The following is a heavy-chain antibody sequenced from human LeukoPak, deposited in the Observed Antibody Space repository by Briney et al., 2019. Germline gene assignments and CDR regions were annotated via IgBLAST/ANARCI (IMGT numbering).Heavy chain of an antibody. Sequence: GASVKVSCKASGYTFTSYYIHWVRQAPGQGLEWMGLINPSGGSTNYAQKFQGRVTMTRDASKSTVYMELSSLRSEDTAVYYCAKGPSITMIRGGQWYYYMDVWGKGTTVIISS. D-gene: IGHD3-10*01. V-gene: IGHV1-46*01. CDR2: INPSGGST. CDR1: GYTFTSYY. J-gene: IGHJ6*03. CDR3: AKGPSITMIRGGQWYYYMDV.